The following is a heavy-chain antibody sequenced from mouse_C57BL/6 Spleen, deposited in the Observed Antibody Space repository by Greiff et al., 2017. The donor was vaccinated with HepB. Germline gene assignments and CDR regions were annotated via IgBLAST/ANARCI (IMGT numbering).Heavy chain of an antibody. CDR3: ARQTAQATWGWFAY. V-gene: IGHV5-12*01. CDR1: GFTFSDYY. J-gene: IGHJ3*01. Sequence: EVKVVESGGGLVQPGGSPKLSCAASGFTFSDYYMYWVRQTPEKRLEWVAYISNGGGSTYYPDTVKGRFTISRDNAKNTLYLQMSRLKSEDTAMYYCARQTAQATWGWFAYWGQGTLVTVSA. D-gene: IGHD3-2*02. CDR2: ISNGGGST.